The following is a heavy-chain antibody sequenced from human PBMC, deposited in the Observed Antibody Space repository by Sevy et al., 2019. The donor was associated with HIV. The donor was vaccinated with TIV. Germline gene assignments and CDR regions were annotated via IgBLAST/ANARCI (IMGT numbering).Heavy chain of an antibody. Sequence: GSLRLSCAASGFTFSSYAMSWVRQAPGKGLEWVSAISGSGGSTYHADSVKGRFTISRDNSKNTLYLQMNSLRAEDTAVYYCAKLTPHPLYFDYWGQGTLVTVSS. J-gene: IGHJ4*02. CDR1: GFTFSSYA. CDR2: ISGSGGST. CDR3: AKLTPHPLYFDY. V-gene: IGHV3-23*01.